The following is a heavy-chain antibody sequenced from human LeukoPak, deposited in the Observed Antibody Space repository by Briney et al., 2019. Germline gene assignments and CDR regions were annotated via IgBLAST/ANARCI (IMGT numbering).Heavy chain of an antibody. Sequence: GGSLRLSCAASGFTFSSYGMQWVRQAPCKGLEWVALISYDGSNKHYADSVKGRFTISRDNSKNTLYLQMNSLRAEDTAVYYCAKDGAASWFGEATWGQGTLVTVSS. CDR1: GFTFSSYG. CDR2: ISYDGSNK. J-gene: IGHJ5*02. CDR3: AKDGAASWFGEAT. D-gene: IGHD3-10*01. V-gene: IGHV3-30*18.